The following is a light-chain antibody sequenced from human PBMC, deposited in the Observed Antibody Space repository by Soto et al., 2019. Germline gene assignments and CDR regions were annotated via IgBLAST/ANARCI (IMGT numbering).Light chain of an antibody. J-gene: IGLJ3*02. CDR3: AAWDARLNGVV. Sequence: QSVLTQPPSTSGTPGQRVTISCSGSSSNIGTNTVNWYQQVPGTAPKLFIYSNDQRPSGVPDRFSGSKSGTSVSLAISGLQSEDEADYFCAAWDARLNGVVFGGGTKLTVL. CDR1: SSNIGTNT. V-gene: IGLV1-44*01. CDR2: SND.